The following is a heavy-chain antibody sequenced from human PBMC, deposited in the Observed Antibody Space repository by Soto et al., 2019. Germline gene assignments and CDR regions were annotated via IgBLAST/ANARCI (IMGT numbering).Heavy chain of an antibody. J-gene: IGHJ4*02. CDR1: GGSISSGDYY. CDR3: ARDGDSSGYWGYFDY. CDR2: IYYSGST. Sequence: QVQLQESGPGLVKPSQTLSLTCTVSGGSISSGDYYWSWIRQPPGKGLEWIGYIYYSGSTYYNPSLKSRVTISVDTSKNQFSLKLCSVTAAGTAVYYCARDGDSSGYWGYFDYWGQGTLVTVSS. D-gene: IGHD3-22*01. V-gene: IGHV4-30-4*01.